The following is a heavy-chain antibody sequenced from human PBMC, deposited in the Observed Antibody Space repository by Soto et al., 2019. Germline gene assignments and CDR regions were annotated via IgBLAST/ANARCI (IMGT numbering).Heavy chain of an antibody. CDR3: ARAGGDFWSGYYPSDVNWFDP. CDR2: IYYSGST. J-gene: IGHJ5*02. D-gene: IGHD3-3*01. CDR1: GGSISSYY. Sequence: QVQLQESGPGLVKPSETLSLTCTVSGGSISSYYWSWIRQPPGKGLEWIGYIYYSGSTNYNPSLKSLVTISVDTSKNQFSLKLSSVTAADTAVYYCARAGGDFWSGYYPSDVNWFDPWGQGTLVTVSS. V-gene: IGHV4-59*01.